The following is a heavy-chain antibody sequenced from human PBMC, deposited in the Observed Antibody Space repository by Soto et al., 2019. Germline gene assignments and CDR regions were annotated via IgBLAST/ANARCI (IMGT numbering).Heavy chain of an antibody. Sequence: SETLSLTCTVSGGSVSSGSYYWSWIRQPAGKGLEWIGYIYYSGRTNYNHSLKSRVTISGDTSTNQFSLTLSSVTAADTAVYSCARHGYYDSSGYYYLGLVYWGQGTLVTVSS. J-gene: IGHJ4*02. CDR3: ARHGYYDSSGYYYLGLVY. CDR1: GGSVSSGSYY. CDR2: IYYSGRT. D-gene: IGHD3-22*01. V-gene: IGHV4-61*01.